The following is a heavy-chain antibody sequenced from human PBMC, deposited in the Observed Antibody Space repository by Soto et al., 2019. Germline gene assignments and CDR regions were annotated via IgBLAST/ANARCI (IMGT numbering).Heavy chain of an antibody. CDR3: ARGASSDIDY. Sequence: EVQLVESGGGSVQPGGSLRLSCAASGFIFSRYWMHWVRQVPGKGLVWVSRINGDGSTTIYADFVKGRFTISRDNAKNTLFLQVDNLRADDSAVYYCARGASSDIDYWCQGTLVTVSS. CDR1: GFIFSRYW. CDR2: INGDGSTT. V-gene: IGHV3-74*01. J-gene: IGHJ4*02. D-gene: IGHD3-9*01.